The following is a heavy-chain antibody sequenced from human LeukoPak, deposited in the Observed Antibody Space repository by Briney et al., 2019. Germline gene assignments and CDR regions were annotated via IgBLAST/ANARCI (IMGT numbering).Heavy chain of an antibody. CDR1: GFTFSSSA. J-gene: IGHJ4*02. V-gene: IGHV3-23*01. CDR3: AKQLGYCSDGSCYFPY. D-gene: IGHD2-15*01. CDR2: ISNNGGYT. Sequence: GRSLRLSCAASGFTFSSSAMSWVRQAPGKGLEWVSAISNNGGYTYYADSVQGRFTISRDNSKSTLCLQMNSLRAEDTAVYYCAKQLGYCSDGSCYFPYWGQGTLVTVSS.